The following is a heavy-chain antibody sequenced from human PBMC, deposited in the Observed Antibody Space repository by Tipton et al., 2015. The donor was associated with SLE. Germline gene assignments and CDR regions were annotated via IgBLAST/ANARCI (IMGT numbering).Heavy chain of an antibody. Sequence: QLVQSGAEVKKPGESLKISCKGSGYNFTTYWIGWVRQMPGKGLEWLRIIYPGDPDTRYSPSFQGRVTNSADNSISTAYLPWSSLKASDDAMYYCARHGDYYGSDIWGQGIMVTVSS. J-gene: IGHJ3*02. D-gene: IGHD3-10*01. V-gene: IGHV5-51*01. CDR1: GYNFTTYW. CDR3: ARHGDYYGSDI. CDR2: IYPGDPDT.